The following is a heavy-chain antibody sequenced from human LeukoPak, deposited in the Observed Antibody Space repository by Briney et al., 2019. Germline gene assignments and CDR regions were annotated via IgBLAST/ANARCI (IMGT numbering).Heavy chain of an antibody. CDR3: ARGQSGSSWYDY. CDR1: GGSFSGYY. CDR2: INHSGST. D-gene: IGHD6-13*01. V-gene: IGHV4-34*01. Sequence: SETLSLTCAVYGGSFSGYYWSWIRQPPGKGLEWIGEINHSGSTNYNPSLKSRVTISVDTSKSQFSLKLSSVTAADTAVYYCARGQSGSSWYDYWGQGTLVTVSS. J-gene: IGHJ4*02.